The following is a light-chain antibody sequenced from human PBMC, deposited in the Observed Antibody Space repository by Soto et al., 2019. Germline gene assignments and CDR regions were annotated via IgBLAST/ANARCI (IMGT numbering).Light chain of an antibody. CDR3: QQRTNSLIT. CDR1: QSVSTY. Sequence: EIVLTQSRATLSLSPGERGTLSCRASQSVSTYLAWYQQKPGQAPRLLIYDASKRATGIPARFSGSGSGTDFTLTISRPEPEDSAVYYCQQRTNSLITFGQGTRLEIK. V-gene: IGKV3-11*01. CDR2: DAS. J-gene: IGKJ5*01.